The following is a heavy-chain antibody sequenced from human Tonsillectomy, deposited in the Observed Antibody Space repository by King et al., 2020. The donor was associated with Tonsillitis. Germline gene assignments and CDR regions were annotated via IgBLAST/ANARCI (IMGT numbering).Heavy chain of an antibody. CDR1: GGSFSGYY. D-gene: IGHD6-19*01. Sequence: VQLQQWGAGLLKPSETLSLTCAVYGGSFSGYYWSWIRQPPGKGLEWIGEINHSGSTNYNPSLKSRVTISVDTSKNQFSLKLSSVTAPDTAVYYCAREVAVAGLYYFDYWGQGTLVTVSS. CDR3: AREVAVAGLYYFDY. CDR2: INHSGST. J-gene: IGHJ4*02. V-gene: IGHV4-34*01.